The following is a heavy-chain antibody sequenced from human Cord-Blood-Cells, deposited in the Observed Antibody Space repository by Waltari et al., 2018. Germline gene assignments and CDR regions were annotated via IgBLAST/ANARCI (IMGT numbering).Heavy chain of an antibody. CDR3: ARDLSRGRGFYYYYGMDV. CDR1: GFTFRRYS. CDR2: ISISSSYI. Sequence: EVQLVESGGGLVKPGGSLSLPCAASGFTFRRYSLTWVREAPGMGLEWVSSISISSSYIYYADSVKGRFTISRDNAKNSLYLQMNSLRAEDTAVYYCARDLSRGRGFYYYYGMDVWGQGTTVTVSS. D-gene: IGHD2-15*01. V-gene: IGHV3-21*01. J-gene: IGHJ6*02.